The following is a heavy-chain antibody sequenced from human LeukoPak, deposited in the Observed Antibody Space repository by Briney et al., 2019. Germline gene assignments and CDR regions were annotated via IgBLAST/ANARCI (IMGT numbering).Heavy chain of an antibody. CDR3: AKEGRSLQTY. CDR1: GFTFSSNW. J-gene: IGHJ4*02. CDR2: IKEDGTET. D-gene: IGHD5-24*01. Sequence: PGGPLRLSCAASGFTFSSNWMSWVRLAPGKGLEWVANIKEDGTETYYVDSVKGRFTISRDNAKNSLYLQMNSLRVEDTAVYYCAKEGRSLQTYWGQGTLVTVSS. V-gene: IGHV3-7*01.